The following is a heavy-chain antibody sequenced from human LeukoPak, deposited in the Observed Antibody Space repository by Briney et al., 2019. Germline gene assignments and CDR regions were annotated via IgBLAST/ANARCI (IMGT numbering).Heavy chain of an antibody. CDR2: ISGSGGST. V-gene: IGHV3-23*01. Sequence: GGSLRLSCAASGFTFSSYAMSWVRQAPGKGLEWVSAISGSGGSTYYADSVKGRFTISRDNSKNTLYLQMNSLRAEDTAVYYCAKDAGTSSGWYAVTYYYGMDVWGQGTTVTVSS. J-gene: IGHJ6*02. CDR3: AKDAGTSSGWYAVTYYYGMDV. CDR1: GFTFSSYA. D-gene: IGHD6-19*01.